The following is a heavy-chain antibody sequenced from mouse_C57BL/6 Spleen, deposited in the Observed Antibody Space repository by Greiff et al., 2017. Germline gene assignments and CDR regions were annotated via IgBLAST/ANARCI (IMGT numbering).Heavy chain of an antibody. Sequence: QVQLQQPGAELVKPGASVKLSCKASGYTFTSYWMHWVKQRPGQGLEWIGMIHPNSGSTNYNEKFKSKATLTVDQSSSTAYMQLSSLTSEYSAVYYCARSGLTGTDFAYWGQGTTLTVSA. V-gene: IGHV1-64*01. D-gene: IGHD4-1*01. CDR3: ARSGLTGTDFAY. J-gene: IGHJ2*01. CDR1: GYTFTSYW. CDR2: IHPNSGST.